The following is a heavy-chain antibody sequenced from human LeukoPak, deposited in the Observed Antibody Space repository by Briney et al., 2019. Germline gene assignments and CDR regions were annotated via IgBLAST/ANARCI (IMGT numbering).Heavy chain of an antibody. CDR2: ISGNGAGT. Sequence: GGSLRLSCAASGFTFSSYAMSWVRQAPGKGLEWVSGISGNGAGTYYGDSVKGRFTTSRDNSKNTLYLQMNSLRAEDTAVYYCAKDSAGWADYWGQGTLVTVSS. D-gene: IGHD6-19*01. V-gene: IGHV3-23*01. CDR1: GFTFSSYA. CDR3: AKDSAGWADY. J-gene: IGHJ4*02.